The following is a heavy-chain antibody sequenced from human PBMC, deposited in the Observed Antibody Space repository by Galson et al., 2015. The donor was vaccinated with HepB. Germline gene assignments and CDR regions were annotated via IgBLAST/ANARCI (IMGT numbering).Heavy chain of an antibody. Sequence: SLRLSCAASGLTFSSYAMSWVRQVPGKGLEWVSGISGSGDSTYYAVSVKGRFSISRDNSENTLSLQMNGLRAEDTAVYYCAKSRRISMISGDIFDIWGQETMVTVSS. CDR1: GLTFSSYA. D-gene: IGHD3-22*01. J-gene: IGHJ3*02. CDR2: ISGSGDST. V-gene: IGHV3-23*01. CDR3: AKSRRISMISGDIFDI.